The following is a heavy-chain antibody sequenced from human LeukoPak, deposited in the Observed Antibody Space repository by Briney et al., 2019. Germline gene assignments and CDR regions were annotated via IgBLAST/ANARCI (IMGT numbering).Heavy chain of an antibody. CDR2: IKSDGSN. CDR1: GFTFSSYW. CDR3: ARTGYSSSWFRPVGDY. J-gene: IGHJ4*02. V-gene: IGHV3-74*01. D-gene: IGHD6-13*01. Sequence: PGGSLRLSCAASGFTFSSYWMHWVRQAPGKGLVWVSRIKSDGSNYYADSVKGRFTITRDSAKNTLYLQMNSLRAEDTAVYYCARTGYSSSWFRPVGDYWGQGALVTVSS.